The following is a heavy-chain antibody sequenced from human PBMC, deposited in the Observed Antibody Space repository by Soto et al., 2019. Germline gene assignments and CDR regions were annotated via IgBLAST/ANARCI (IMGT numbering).Heavy chain of an antibody. V-gene: IGHV3-48*02. J-gene: IGHJ4*02. Sequence: EVQLVESGGDLVQRGGSLRLSFAASGFTFNIYSMNWVRQAPGKGLEWVSYITSDTKTIKYADSVKGRFTIYRDNAKNSVYLQMNSLRDEDTAVYYCARSVAGNFDYWGQGTVVTVSS. CDR2: ITSDTKTI. CDR1: GFTFNIYS. D-gene: IGHD6-19*01. CDR3: ARSVAGNFDY.